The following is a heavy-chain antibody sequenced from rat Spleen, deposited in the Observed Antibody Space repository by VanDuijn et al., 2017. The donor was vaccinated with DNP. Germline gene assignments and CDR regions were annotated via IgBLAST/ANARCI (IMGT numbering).Heavy chain of an antibody. D-gene: IGHD1-4*01. J-gene: IGHJ1*01. V-gene: IGHV2-32*01. CDR2: MWYDGDT. CDR3: ARFPPGYYSYRDWHLDF. Sequence: QVQLKESGPGLVQPSQTLSLACTVSGFSLTTYSVSWVRQPSGKGPEWMGKMWYDGDTAYNSALKSRLTISRDTSKSQVFLKMSGLRTEDTAIYSCARFPPGYYSYRDWHLDFWGPGTMVTVSS. CDR1: GFSLTTYS.